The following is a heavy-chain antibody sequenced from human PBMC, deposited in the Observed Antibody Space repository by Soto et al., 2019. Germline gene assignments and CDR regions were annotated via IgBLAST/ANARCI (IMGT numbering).Heavy chain of an antibody. CDR3: TRGRFVDSSGYYYHHGYYFDY. V-gene: IGHV3-49*04. D-gene: IGHD3-22*01. CDR1: GFTFGDYA. CDR2: IRSKAYGGTT. J-gene: IGHJ4*02. Sequence: PGGSLRLSCTASGFTFGDYAMSWVRQAPGKGLEWVGFIRSKAYGGTTEYAASVKGRFTISRDDSKSIAYLQMNSLKTEDTAVYYCTRGRFVDSSGYYYHHGYYFDYWGQGTLVTVSS.